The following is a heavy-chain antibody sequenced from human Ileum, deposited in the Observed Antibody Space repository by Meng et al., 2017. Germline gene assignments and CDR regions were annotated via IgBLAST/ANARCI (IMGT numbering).Heavy chain of an antibody. J-gene: IGHJ4*02. CDR3: ARFYGSGTFEVHDY. CDR1: GGSVSSSSYY. V-gene: IGHV4-61*01. CDR2: IHYSGSR. D-gene: IGHD3-10*01. Sequence: QVQLQESGPGLVRPSGTLSLTCNVSGGSVSSSSYYWSWIRQPPGKGLEWIGLIHYSGSRNYNPSLKSRVTMSVDTSKNQVSLRLTSVTAADTAVYYCARFYGSGTFEVHDYWGQGTLVTVSS.